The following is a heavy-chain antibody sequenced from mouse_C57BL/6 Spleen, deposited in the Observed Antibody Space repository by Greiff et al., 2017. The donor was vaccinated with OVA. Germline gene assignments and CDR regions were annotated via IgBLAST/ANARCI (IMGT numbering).Heavy chain of an antibody. D-gene: IGHD4-1*01. J-gene: IGHJ2*01. CDR1: GYTFTSYW. CDR2: INASNGGT. V-gene: IGHV1-53*01. Sequence: QVQLQQPGTELVKPGASVKLSCKASGYTFTSYWMPWVKQRPGQGLEWIGNINASNGGTNYNEKLKSKATLTVDKSSSTAYMQLSSLTSEDSAVYYCARSEGLGREGYYFDYWGQGTTLTVSS. CDR3: ARSEGLGREGYYFDY.